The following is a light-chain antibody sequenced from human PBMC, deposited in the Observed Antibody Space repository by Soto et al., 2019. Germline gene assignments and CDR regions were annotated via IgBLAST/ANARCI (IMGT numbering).Light chain of an antibody. V-gene: IGLV2-14*03. CDR1: TSDIGAYNY. J-gene: IGLJ2*01. CDR2: DVS. Sequence: QSVLAQPASVSGSPGQPITISCSGSTSDIGAYNYVSWYQQHPGKAPKLLIYDVSYRPSGISDRFSGSKSGDTASLTISWLQPEDEADYYCSSYGASRILFGGGTKVTVL. CDR3: SSYGASRIL.